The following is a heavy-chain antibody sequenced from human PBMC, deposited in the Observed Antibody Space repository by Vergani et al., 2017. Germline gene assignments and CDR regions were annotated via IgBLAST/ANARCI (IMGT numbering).Heavy chain of an antibody. V-gene: IGHV1-24*01. CDR2: FDPEDGET. D-gene: IGHD3-16*01. CDR1: GYTLTELS. Sequence: QVQLVQSGAEVKKPGASVKVSCKVSGYTLTELSMHWVRQAPGKGLEWMGGFDPEDGETIYAQKFQGRVTMTRDTSISTAYMELSRLRSDDTAVYYCARDGGGKPDPWGQGTLVTVSS. J-gene: IGHJ5*02. CDR3: ARDGGGKPDP.